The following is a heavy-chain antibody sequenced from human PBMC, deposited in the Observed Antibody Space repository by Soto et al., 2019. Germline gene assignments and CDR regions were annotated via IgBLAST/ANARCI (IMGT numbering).Heavy chain of an antibody. Sequence: SETLSLTCNVSGGPIKTGDYYWNWIRQPPGKGLEWIGYVFYSGASNYSPSLKSRAAISMDTSKNQFSLSLTSVTAADTAVYYCARAGFSYGHLLFWGQGIRVTVSS. CDR3: ARAGFSYGHLLF. D-gene: IGHD3-10*01. V-gene: IGHV4-30-4*01. CDR1: GGPIKTGDYY. CDR2: VFYSGAS. J-gene: IGHJ4*02.